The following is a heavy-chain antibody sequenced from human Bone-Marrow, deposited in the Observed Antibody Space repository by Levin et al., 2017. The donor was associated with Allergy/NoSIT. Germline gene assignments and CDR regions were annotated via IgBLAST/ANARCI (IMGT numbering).Heavy chain of an antibody. D-gene: IGHD2-2*01. CDR2: IRSNAYGGTT. CDR3: TRVYCSSTSCYAVFFQH. J-gene: IGHJ1*01. Sequence: GGSLRLSCTVSGFTFDNFALTWVRQAPGKGLEWVGFIRSNAYGGTTEYAASVKGRFTISKDDSRSIAYLQMNTLRAEDTGIYYCTRVYCSSTSCYAVFFQHWGQGTLVTVSS. V-gene: IGHV3-49*04. CDR1: GFTFDNFA.